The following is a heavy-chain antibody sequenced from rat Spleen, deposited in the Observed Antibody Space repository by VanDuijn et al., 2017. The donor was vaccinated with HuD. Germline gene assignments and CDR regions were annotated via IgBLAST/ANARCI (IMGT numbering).Heavy chain of an antibody. CDR1: GFTFSNYG. J-gene: IGHJ3*01. CDR3: ARLGITLGAGHWFAY. CDR2: ISTGGDT. Sequence: EVQVVESGGGLVQPKGSLKLSCAASGFTFSNYGMAWVRQAPKKGLEWVAYISTGGDTYYRDSVKGRFTISRDNAKNTQYLQMDSLRSEDTATYYCARLGITLGAGHWFAYWGQGTLVTVSS. D-gene: IGHD1-2*01. V-gene: IGHV5S13*01.